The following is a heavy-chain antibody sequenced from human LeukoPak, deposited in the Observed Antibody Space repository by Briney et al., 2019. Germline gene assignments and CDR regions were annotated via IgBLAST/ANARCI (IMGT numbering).Heavy chain of an antibody. J-gene: IGHJ4*02. CDR1: GFTFGDCA. D-gene: IGHD3-22*01. CDR3: TRVSSGYYYGDFDY. Sequence: GGSLRLSCTASGFTFGDCAMSWVRQAPGKGLEWVGFVRSKAYGGTTQYAASVKGRFTISRDDSKSIAYLQMNSLKTEDTAVYYCTRVSSGYYYGDFDYWGQGTLVTVSS. V-gene: IGHV3-49*04. CDR2: VRSKAYGGTT.